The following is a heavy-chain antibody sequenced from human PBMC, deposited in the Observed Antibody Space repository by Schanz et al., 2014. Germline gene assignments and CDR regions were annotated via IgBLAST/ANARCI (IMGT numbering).Heavy chain of an antibody. CDR1: GFTFSRFG. CDR3: ARDAVALVPEYFMDA. J-gene: IGHJ6*03. V-gene: IGHV3-33*01. D-gene: IGHD2-15*01. Sequence: QVQLVESGGGAVRPGRSLRLSCATSGFTFSRFGMHWVRQAPGKGPEWVALVWSDGNTKYYVDSVKGRFTISRDNSMNTLHLQMDGLRVEDTAVDYCARDAVALVPEYFMDAWGKGTPVTVSS. CDR2: VWSDGNTK.